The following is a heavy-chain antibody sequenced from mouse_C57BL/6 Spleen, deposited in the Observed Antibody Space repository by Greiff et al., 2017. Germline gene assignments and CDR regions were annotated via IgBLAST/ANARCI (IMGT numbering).Heavy chain of an antibody. J-gene: IGHJ2*01. CDR2: IYPGSGST. V-gene: IGHV1-55*01. Sequence: VQLQQPGAELVKPGASVKMSCKASGYTFTSYWITWVKQRPGQGLEWIGDIYPGSGSTNYNEKFKSKATLTVDTSSSTAYMQLSSLTSEDSAVYYCARSGDYDRVFDYWGQGTTLTVSS. CDR1: GYTFTSYW. D-gene: IGHD2-4*01. CDR3: ARSGDYDRVFDY.